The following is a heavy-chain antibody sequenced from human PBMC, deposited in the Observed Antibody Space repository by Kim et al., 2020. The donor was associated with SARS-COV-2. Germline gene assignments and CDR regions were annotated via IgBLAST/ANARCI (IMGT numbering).Heavy chain of an antibody. Sequence: PSFQGQVTISAEKSISTAYLQWSSLKASDTAMYYCARLVVRGITMDAFDIWGQGTMVTVSS. CDR3: ARLVVRGITMDAFDI. D-gene: IGHD3-10*01. J-gene: IGHJ3*02. V-gene: IGHV5-51*01.